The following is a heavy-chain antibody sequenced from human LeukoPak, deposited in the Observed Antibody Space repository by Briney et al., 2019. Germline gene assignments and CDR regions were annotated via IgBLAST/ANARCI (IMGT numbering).Heavy chain of an antibody. CDR2: ISGSGGST. CDR3: AKNLHDFWSGYTFDY. D-gene: IGHD3-3*01. J-gene: IGHJ4*02. V-gene: IGHV3-23*01. Sequence: GGSLRLSCAASGFTFSSYAMSWVRQAPGKGLEWVSAISGSGGSTYYADPVKGRFTISRDNSKNTLYLQMNSLRAEDTAVYYCAKNLHDFWSGYTFDYWGQGTLVTVSS. CDR1: GFTFSSYA.